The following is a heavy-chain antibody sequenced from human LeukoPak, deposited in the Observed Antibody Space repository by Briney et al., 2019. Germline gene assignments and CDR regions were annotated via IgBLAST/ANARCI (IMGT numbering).Heavy chain of an antibody. D-gene: IGHD3-22*01. CDR1: GYTLTELS. CDR2: FDPEDGET. Sequence: ASVKVSCKVSGYTLTELSMHWVRQAPGKGLEWMGGFDPEDGETIYAQKFQGRVTMTEDTSTDTAYMELSSLRPEDTAVYYCATDLQAYYYDSSGYFGYWGQGTLVTVSS. V-gene: IGHV1-24*01. J-gene: IGHJ4*02. CDR3: ATDLQAYYYDSSGYFGY.